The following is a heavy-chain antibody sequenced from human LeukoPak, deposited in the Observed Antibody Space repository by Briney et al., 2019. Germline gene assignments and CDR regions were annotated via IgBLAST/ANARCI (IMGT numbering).Heavy chain of an antibody. D-gene: IGHD2/OR15-2a*01. V-gene: IGHV3-21*01. Sequence: GGSLRLSCAGSGFTFNTYSMTWVRQAPGKGLEWVSYISSSSYIYYADSMKGRFTISRDNAKNSLYLQMNSLRVEDTAVYYCARDLLSAFDVWGQGTMVTVSS. CDR1: GFTFNTYS. CDR3: ARDLLSAFDV. CDR2: ISSSSYI. J-gene: IGHJ3*01.